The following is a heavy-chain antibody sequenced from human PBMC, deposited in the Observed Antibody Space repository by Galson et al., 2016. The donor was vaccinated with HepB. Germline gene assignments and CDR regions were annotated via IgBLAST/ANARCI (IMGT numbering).Heavy chain of an antibody. CDR1: GFSLSTGGVG. V-gene: IGHV2-5*02. CDR3: AHRLYSHGRARFDY. D-gene: IGHD5-18*01. CDR2: IYWDDDK. Sequence: PALVKPTQTLTLTCSFSGFSLSTGGVGVGWIRQSPGKALEWLAVIYWDDDKRYSPSLKSRLTITKDTSKNRVVLRMTNMDPVDTATYYCAHRLYSHGRARFDYWGQGTLVTVSS. J-gene: IGHJ4*02.